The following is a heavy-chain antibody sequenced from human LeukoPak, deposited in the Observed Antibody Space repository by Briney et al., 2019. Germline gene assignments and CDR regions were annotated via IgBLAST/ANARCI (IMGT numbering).Heavy chain of an antibody. CDR1: GGSISSSSYY. J-gene: IGHJ4*02. V-gene: IGHV4-39*01. Sequence: SETLSLTCTVSGGSISSSSYYWGWIRQPPGKGLEWIGSIYYSGSTYYNPSLESRVTISVDTSKNQFSLKLSSVTAADTAVYYCASTCSGGSCYSKEPYFDYWGQGTLVTVSS. CDR2: IYYSGST. D-gene: IGHD2-15*01. CDR3: ASTCSGGSCYSKEPYFDY.